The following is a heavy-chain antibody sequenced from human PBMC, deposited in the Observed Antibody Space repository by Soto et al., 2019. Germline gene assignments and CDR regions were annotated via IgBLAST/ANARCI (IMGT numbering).Heavy chain of an antibody. D-gene: IGHD3-22*01. CDR2: ISSSGSTI. J-gene: IGHJ4*02. CDR1: GFTFSSYE. V-gene: IGHV3-48*03. CDR3: ARGSSRRYYYDSSGRTAFDY. Sequence: GGSLRLSCVASGFTFSSYEMNWVRQAPGKGLEWVSYISSSGSTIYYADSVKGRFTISRDNAKNSLYLQMNSLRAEDTAVYYCARGSSRRYYYDSSGRTAFDYWGQGTLVTVSS.